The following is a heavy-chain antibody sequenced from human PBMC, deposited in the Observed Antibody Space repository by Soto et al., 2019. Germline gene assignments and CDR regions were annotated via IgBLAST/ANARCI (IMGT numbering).Heavy chain of an antibody. CDR2: IYYSGST. Sequence: PSETLSLTCTVSGGSISSYYWRWIRQPPGKGLEWIGYIYYSGSTNYNPSLKSRVTISVDTSKNQFSLKLSSVTAADTAVYYCARESLGPSKLRFLEWFLGMDVWGQGTTVTVSS. J-gene: IGHJ6*02. V-gene: IGHV4-59*01. CDR1: GGSISSYY. D-gene: IGHD3-3*01. CDR3: ARESLGPSKLRFLEWFLGMDV.